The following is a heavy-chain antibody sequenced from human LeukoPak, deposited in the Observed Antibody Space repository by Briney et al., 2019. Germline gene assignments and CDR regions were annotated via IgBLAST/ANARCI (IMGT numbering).Heavy chain of an antibody. Sequence: PGGSLRLSCTGSGFIFGDHAMSWVRPAPGKGLEWVGFIRSKAYRGTTEYAASVKGRFTISRDDSASIAYLQMNSLRTEDTAVYYCARGPIQLWIHNAMDVWGQGTTVTVSS. V-gene: IGHV3-49*04. CDR2: IRSKAYRGTT. D-gene: IGHD5-18*01. CDR3: ARGPIQLWIHNAMDV. J-gene: IGHJ6*02. CDR1: GFIFGDHA.